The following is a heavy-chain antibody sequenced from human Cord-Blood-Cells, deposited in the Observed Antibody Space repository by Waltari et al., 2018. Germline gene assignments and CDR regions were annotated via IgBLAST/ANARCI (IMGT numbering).Heavy chain of an antibody. Sequence: WDGSNKYYADSVKGRFTISRDNSKNTLYLQMNSLRAEDTAVYYCAKDQGVGSSSWYGWYYYYGMDVWGQGTTVTVSS. V-gene: IGHV3-30*18. D-gene: IGHD6-13*01. CDR3: AKDQGVGSSSWYGWYYYYGMDV. J-gene: IGHJ6*02. CDR2: WDGSNK.